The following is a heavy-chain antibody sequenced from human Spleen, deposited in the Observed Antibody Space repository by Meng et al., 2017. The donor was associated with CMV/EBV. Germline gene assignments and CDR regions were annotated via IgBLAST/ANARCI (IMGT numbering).Heavy chain of an antibody. CDR2: IYYSGST. Sequence: SETLSLTCTVSGGSISSSSYYWGWIRQPPGKGLEWIGSIYYSGSTYYNPSLKSRVTISVDTSKNQFSLKLSSVTAADTAVYYCARDRELGYCSSTSCYRRLNWFDPWGQGTRVTVSS. D-gene: IGHD2-2*02. CDR3: ARDRELGYCSSTSCYRRLNWFDP. V-gene: IGHV4-39*07. J-gene: IGHJ5*02. CDR1: GGSISSSSYY.